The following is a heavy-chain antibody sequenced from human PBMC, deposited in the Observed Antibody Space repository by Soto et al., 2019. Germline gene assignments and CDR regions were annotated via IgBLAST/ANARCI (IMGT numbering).Heavy chain of an antibody. CDR2: ISGSGGDT. D-gene: IGHD3-3*01. CDR1: GFTFTSYA. J-gene: IGHJ4*02. CDR3: AKHDFWTLYNTGLDS. V-gene: IGHV3-23*01. Sequence: EVQLLESGGGLVQPGGSLRLSCSASGFTFTSYAMSWVRQAPGKGLQWVSGISGSGGDTKSADSVKGRFTISRDNCKNILYLQMNSLRAEDTAVYYCAKHDFWTLYNTGLDSWGQGTLVTVSS.